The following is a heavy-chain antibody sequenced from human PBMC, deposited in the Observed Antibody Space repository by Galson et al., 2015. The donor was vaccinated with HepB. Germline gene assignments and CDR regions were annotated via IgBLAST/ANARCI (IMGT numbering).Heavy chain of an antibody. CDR2: TFPIFGAP. J-gene: IGHJ4*02. V-gene: IGHV1-69*13. CDR3: ARRRQQLDLHFDY. D-gene: IGHD6-13*01. Sequence: SVKVSCKASGGTFSSYAISWVRQAPGHGLEWMGGTFPIFGAPNYAQKFQGRVTITADESTSTAYMELSSLTPDDTAVYYCARRRQQLDLHFDYWGQGTLVTVSS. CDR1: GGTFSSYA.